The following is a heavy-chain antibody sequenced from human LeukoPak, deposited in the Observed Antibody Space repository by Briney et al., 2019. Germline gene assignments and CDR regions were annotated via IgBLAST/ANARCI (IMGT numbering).Heavy chain of an antibody. CDR3: ARRPPRIAARPVTFDY. J-gene: IGHJ4*02. CDR1: GGSISSSSYC. CDR2: IYYSGST. D-gene: IGHD6-6*01. V-gene: IGHV4-39*07. Sequence: SETPSLTCTVSGGSISSSSYCWGWIRQPPGKGLEWIGCIYYSGSTYYNPSLKSRVTISVDTSKNQFSLKLSSVTAADTAVYYCARRPPRIAARPVTFDYWGQGTLVTVSS.